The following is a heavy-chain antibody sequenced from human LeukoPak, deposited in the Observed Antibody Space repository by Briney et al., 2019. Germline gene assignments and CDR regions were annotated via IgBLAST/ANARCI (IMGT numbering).Heavy chain of an antibody. J-gene: IGHJ4*02. Sequence: PGGSLRLSCAASGFTFSNAWMSWVRRAPGKGLEWVGRIKSKTDGGTADYAAPVKGRFTISRDDSKNTLYLQMNSLKTEDTAVYYCTTDPGDYVLIADYWGQGTLVTVSS. D-gene: IGHD4-17*01. CDR3: TTDPGDYVLIADY. CDR1: GFTFSNAW. CDR2: IKSKTDGGTA. V-gene: IGHV3-15*01.